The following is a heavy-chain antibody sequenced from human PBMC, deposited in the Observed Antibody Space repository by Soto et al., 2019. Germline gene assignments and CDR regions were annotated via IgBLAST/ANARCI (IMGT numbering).Heavy chain of an antibody. D-gene: IGHD3-10*01. V-gene: IGHV3-33*01. CDR3: ARAAPPIYGSGIRIDYYYYYMDV. J-gene: IGHJ6*03. Sequence: GGSLRLSCAASGFTFSSYGMHWVRQAPGKGLEWVAVIWYDGSNKYYADSVKGRFTISRDNSKNTLYLQMNSLRAEDTAVYYCARAAPPIYGSGIRIDYYYYYMDVWGKGTTVTVSS. CDR1: GFTFSSYG. CDR2: IWYDGSNK.